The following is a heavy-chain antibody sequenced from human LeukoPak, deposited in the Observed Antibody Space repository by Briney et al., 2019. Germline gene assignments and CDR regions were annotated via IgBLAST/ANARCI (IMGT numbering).Heavy chain of an antibody. Sequence: GGSLRLSCAASGFTFSNYAMTWVRQAPGKGLEWVSTISDSGVGTYYADSVKGRFTISRDNSKNTLYLQMNSLRAEDTAVYYCAKLLVAYWGQGAQVSVSS. D-gene: IGHD2/OR15-2a*01. V-gene: IGHV3-23*01. J-gene: IGHJ4*02. CDR1: GFTFSNYA. CDR3: AKLLVAY. CDR2: ISDSGVGT.